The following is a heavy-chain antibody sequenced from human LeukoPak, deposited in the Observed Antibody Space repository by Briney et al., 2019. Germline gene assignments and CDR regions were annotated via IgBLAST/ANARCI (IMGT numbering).Heavy chain of an antibody. CDR1: GASISSSGSF. J-gene: IGHJ4*01. V-gene: IGHV4-39*07. D-gene: IGHD3-9*01. Sequence: SETLSLTCTVSGASISSSGSFWGWFRQPPGKGLELLGTISHSGTTYYNPSLKSRVTISTDTSKNNFSLKLTSVTAADTAIYYCTRDLGHWFIDYWGQGILVTVSS. CDR2: ISHSGTT. CDR3: TRDLGHWFIDY.